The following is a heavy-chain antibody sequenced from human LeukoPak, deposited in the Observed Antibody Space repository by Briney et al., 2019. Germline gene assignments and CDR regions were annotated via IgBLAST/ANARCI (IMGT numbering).Heavy chain of an antibody. Sequence: GESLKISCKGSGYNYNSFWIAWVRQMPGKGLEWMGIVYPGDSSTRYSPSFQGQVSISADKSITTAYLQWSSLKASDTAIYYCARHLYDSSGYYLASIDYWGQGTLVTVSS. V-gene: IGHV5-51*01. CDR3: ARHLYDSSGYYLASIDY. J-gene: IGHJ4*02. CDR1: GYNYNSFW. D-gene: IGHD3-22*01. CDR2: VYPGDSST.